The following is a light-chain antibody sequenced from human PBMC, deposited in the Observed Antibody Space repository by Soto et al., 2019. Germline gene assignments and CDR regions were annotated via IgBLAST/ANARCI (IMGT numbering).Light chain of an antibody. CDR1: QSISRY. CDR2: VAS. Sequence: EIALTQSPATLSLSPGERATLSCRASQSISRYLAWYQQKPGQAPRLLIYVASNRATGIPARFSGSGSGTDFTLTISSLEPEDFAVYYCQQRGNWPSFGGGTKVDIK. J-gene: IGKJ4*01. CDR3: QQRGNWPS. V-gene: IGKV3-11*01.